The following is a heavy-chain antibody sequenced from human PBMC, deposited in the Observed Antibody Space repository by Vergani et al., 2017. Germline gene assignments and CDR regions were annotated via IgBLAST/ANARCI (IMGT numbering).Heavy chain of an antibody. Sequence: QVQLQESGPGLVRPSETLSLTCTVSGGSLSGYYWNWIRQTPGEGLEWIGYVEDSGYFNYNPSLKTRVSMSSDTSNIQFSLMLSSVTVAGTAVYYCARSIVSRNPPDFFDNWGQGTLVAVSS. V-gene: IGHV4-59*01. J-gene: IGHJ4*02. CDR2: VEDSGYF. CDR3: ARSIVSRNPPDFFDN. D-gene: IGHD1-14*01. CDR1: GGSLSGYY.